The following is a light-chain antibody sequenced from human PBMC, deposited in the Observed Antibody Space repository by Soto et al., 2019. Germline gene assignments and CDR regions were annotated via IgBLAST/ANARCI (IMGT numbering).Light chain of an antibody. Sequence: DIQLTQSPFFLSASVGDRVTITCRASQGISSYLAWYQRKPGKAPKLLIYAASTLQSGVPSRFSGSGSGTEFTLTISSLQPEDFATYYCQQLNSYPITFGQGTRLEIK. CDR2: AAS. CDR3: QQLNSYPIT. V-gene: IGKV1-9*01. J-gene: IGKJ5*01. CDR1: QGISSY.